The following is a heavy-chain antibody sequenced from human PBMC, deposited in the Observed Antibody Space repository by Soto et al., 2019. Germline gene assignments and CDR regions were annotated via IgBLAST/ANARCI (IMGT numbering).Heavy chain of an antibody. D-gene: IGHD5-18*01. J-gene: IGHJ4*02. CDR3: ARTINSYGYFDY. Sequence: GGSLRLSCAASGFTFSSYSMNWVRQAPGKGLEWVSYISSSSSTIYYADSVKGRFTISRDNAKNSLYLQMTNMDPVDTATYYCARTINSYGYFDYWGQGTLVTVSS. CDR1: GFTFSSYS. CDR2: ISSSSSTI. V-gene: IGHV3-48*01.